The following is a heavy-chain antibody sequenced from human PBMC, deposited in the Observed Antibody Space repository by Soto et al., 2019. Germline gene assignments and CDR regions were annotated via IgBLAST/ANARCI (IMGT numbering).Heavy chain of an antibody. V-gene: IGHV1-69*13. CDR1: GGTFSSYA. CDR3: ARDVDPFTMTKAFEI. CDR2: IIPIFGNA. Sequence: SVKVSCKASGGTFSSYAISWVRQAPGQRLEWMGGIIPIFGNANYAQKFQGRVTSTADESTCTAYMELSSLRSEDTDVYYCARDVDPFTMTKAFEIWGQGTMVTVTS. J-gene: IGHJ3*02. D-gene: IGHD3-22*01.